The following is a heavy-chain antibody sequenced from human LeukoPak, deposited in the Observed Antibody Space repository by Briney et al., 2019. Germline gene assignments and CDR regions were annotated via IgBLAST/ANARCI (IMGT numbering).Heavy chain of an antibody. CDR1: GFTFSSHA. J-gene: IGHJ6*02. Sequence: GGSLRLSCAASGFTFSSHAMSWVRQAPGKGLEWVSSTSGSGGSTYYADSVKGRFTVSRDSSKNTLYLQMNSLRAEDTAVYHCAKDGEGHYDDHAYYRGMEVWGQGTMVTVSS. V-gene: IGHV3-23*01. D-gene: IGHD4-17*01. CDR3: AKDGEGHYDDHAYYRGMEV. CDR2: TSGSGGST.